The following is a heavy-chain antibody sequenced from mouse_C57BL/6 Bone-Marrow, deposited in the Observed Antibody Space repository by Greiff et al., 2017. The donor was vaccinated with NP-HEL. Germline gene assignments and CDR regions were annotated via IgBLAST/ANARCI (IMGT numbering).Heavy chain of an antibody. D-gene: IGHD2-2*01. CDR3: ARSGLYYGFFFAY. CDR2: INPSNGGT. V-gene: IGHV1-53*01. Sequence: QVQLQQPGTELVKPGASVKLSCKASGYTFPSYWMHWVKQRPGQGLEWIGNINPSNGGTNYNEKFKSKATLTVDKSSSTAYMQLSSLTSEDSAVYYCARSGLYYGFFFAYWGQGTLVTVSA. J-gene: IGHJ3*01. CDR1: GYTFPSYW.